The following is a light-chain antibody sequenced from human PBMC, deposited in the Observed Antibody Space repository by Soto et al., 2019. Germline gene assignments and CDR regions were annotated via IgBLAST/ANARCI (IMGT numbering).Light chain of an antibody. J-gene: IGKJ2*01. Sequence: EIVLTQSPATLSLSPGERATLSCRASQSVGTFLAWYQQKPGQAPRLIIYDASNRATGIPARFSGTGSGADFAITISSVEPEDFAVYYWQHSTNCPRTFGQGTKLDIK. CDR1: QSVGTF. V-gene: IGKV3-11*01. CDR2: DAS. CDR3: QHSTNCPRT.